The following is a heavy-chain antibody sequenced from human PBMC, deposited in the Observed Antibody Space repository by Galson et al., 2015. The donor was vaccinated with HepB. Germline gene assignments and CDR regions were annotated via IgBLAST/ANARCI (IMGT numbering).Heavy chain of an antibody. Sequence: ETLSLTCTVSGGSISSSSYYWGWIRQPPGKGLEWIGSIYYSGSTYYNPSLKSRVTISVDTSKNQFSLKLSSVTAADTAVYYCARGRGSSPENWFDPWGQGTLVTVSS. V-gene: IGHV4-39*07. CDR2: IYYSGST. CDR3: ARGRGSSPENWFDP. J-gene: IGHJ5*02. D-gene: IGHD6-13*01. CDR1: GGSISSSSYY.